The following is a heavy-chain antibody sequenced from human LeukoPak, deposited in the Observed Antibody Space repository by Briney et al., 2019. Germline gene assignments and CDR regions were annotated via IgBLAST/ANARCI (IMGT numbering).Heavy chain of an antibody. CDR3: ARDVGDRRSYWYFDL. V-gene: IGHV1-2*02. J-gene: IGHJ2*01. CDR1: GYTFTCYY. D-gene: IGHD3-10*01. CDR2: TNPKRGGT. Sequence: ASVKVSCKASGYTFTCYYIHWVRQAPGQGLEWMGWTNPKRGGTNSAQKFQGRITMTSDTSIRTVYMELSSLRPDDTAVYFCARDVGDRRSYWYFDLWGRGTLVTVSS.